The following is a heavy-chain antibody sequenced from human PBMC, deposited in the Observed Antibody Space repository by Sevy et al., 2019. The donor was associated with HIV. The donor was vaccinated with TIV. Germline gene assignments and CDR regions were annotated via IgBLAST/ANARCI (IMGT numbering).Heavy chain of an antibody. Sequence: GGSLRLSCAASGFPFSSYGMNWVRQAPGKGLEWVAFIRYDGGNKYYADSVKGRFTISRDNSKNTLYLQMKSPRGEDTAVYYCAKPREQGYYYGMDVWGQGTTVTVSS. CDR2: IRYDGGNK. CDR3: AKPREQGYYYGMDV. V-gene: IGHV3-30*02. CDR1: GFPFSSYG. J-gene: IGHJ6*02. D-gene: IGHD1-26*01.